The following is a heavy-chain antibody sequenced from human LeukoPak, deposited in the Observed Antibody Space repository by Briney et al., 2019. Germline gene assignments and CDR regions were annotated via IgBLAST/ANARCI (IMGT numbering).Heavy chain of an antibody. Sequence: GASVKVSCKASGYTFTSYGISWVRQAPGQGLEWMGWISAYNGNTNYAQKLQGRVTMATDTSTSTAYMELRSLRSDDTAVYYCARDNIVGATTVLYYYGMDVWGQGTTVTVSS. CDR3: ARDNIVGATTVLYYYGMDV. CDR2: ISAYNGNT. D-gene: IGHD1-26*01. CDR1: GYTFTSYG. J-gene: IGHJ6*02. V-gene: IGHV1-18*01.